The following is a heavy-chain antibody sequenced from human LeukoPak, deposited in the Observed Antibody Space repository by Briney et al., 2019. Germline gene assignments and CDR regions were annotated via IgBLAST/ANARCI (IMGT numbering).Heavy chain of an antibody. CDR1: GGSISSSSYY. D-gene: IGHD3-3*01. CDR2: IYYSGST. J-gene: IGHJ4*02. V-gene: IGHV4-39*07. Sequence: SETLSLTCTVSGGSISSSSYYWGWIRQPPGKGLEWIGSIYYSGSTYYNPSPKSRVTISVDTSKNQSSLKLSSVTAADTAVYYCARVDLLRFLEWSPEDYFDYWGQGTLVTVSS. CDR3: ARVDLLRFLEWSPEDYFDY.